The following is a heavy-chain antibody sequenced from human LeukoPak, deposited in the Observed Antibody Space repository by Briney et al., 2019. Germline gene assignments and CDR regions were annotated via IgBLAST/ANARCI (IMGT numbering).Heavy chain of an antibody. CDR3: AKGDLNVVVPAAIPLGIDY. D-gene: IGHD2-2*02. CDR1: GFTFSSYA. J-gene: IGHJ4*02. Sequence: PGGSLRLSCAASGFTFSSYAMSWVRQAPGKGLEWVSAISGSGGSTYYADTVKGRFTISRDNSKNTLYLQMNSLSTEDTAVYYCAKGDLNVVVPAAIPLGIDYWGQGTLVTVSS. CDR2: ISGSGGST. V-gene: IGHV3-23*01.